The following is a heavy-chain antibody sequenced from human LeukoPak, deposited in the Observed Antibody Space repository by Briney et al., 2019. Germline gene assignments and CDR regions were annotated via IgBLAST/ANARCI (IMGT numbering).Heavy chain of an antibody. Sequence: SQTLSLTCAVSGGSISSGGYSWSWIRQPPGKGLEWIGYIYYSGSTYYNPSLKSRVTISGDTSKNQFSLKLSSVTAADTAVYYCARYREVGATVDYWGQGTLVTVSS. CDR3: ARYREVGATVDY. CDR1: GGSISSGGYS. J-gene: IGHJ4*02. D-gene: IGHD1-26*01. CDR2: IYYSGST. V-gene: IGHV4-30-4*07.